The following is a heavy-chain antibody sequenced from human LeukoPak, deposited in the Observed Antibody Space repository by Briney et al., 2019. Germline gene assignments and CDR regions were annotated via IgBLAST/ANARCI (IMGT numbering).Heavy chain of an antibody. CDR2: INPNSGGT. J-gene: IGHJ3*02. D-gene: IGHD6-19*01. CDR3: SRNASSGWYRDDAFDI. V-gene: IGHV1-2*02. CDR1: GYTFTGYY. Sequence: AASVKVSCTASGYTFTGYYMHWVRQAPGQGLEWMGWINPNSGGTNYAQKFQGRVTMTRDTSISTAYMELSRLRSDDTAVYYCSRNASSGWYRDDAFDIWGQGTMVTVSS.